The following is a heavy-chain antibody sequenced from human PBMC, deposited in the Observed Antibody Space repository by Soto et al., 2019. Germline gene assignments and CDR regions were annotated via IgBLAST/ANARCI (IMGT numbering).Heavy chain of an antibody. V-gene: IGHV1-18*01. CDR2: ISAYNGNT. D-gene: IGHD3-22*01. Sequence: ASVKVSCKAAGYTFTSYGISWVRQAPGQGLEWMGWISAYNGNTNYAQKLQGRVTMTTDTSTSTAYMELRSLRSDDTAVYYCARVSGITMIVVVSYFDYWGQGTLVTVSS. CDR3: ARVSGITMIVVVSYFDY. J-gene: IGHJ4*02. CDR1: GYTFTSYG.